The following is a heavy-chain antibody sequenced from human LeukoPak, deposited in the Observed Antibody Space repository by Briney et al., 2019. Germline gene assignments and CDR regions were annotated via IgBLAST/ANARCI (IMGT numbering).Heavy chain of an antibody. J-gene: IGHJ4*02. V-gene: IGHV1-2*02. CDR3: ARDRRAAAGTPYFDY. D-gene: IGHD6-13*01. Sequence: ASVKVSCKASGYTFTGYYMHWVRQAPGQGLEWMGWINPNSGGTNYAQKFQGRATMTRDTSISTAYMELSRLRSDDTAVYYCARDRRAAAGTPYFDYWGQGTLVTVSS. CDR1: GYTFTGYY. CDR2: INPNSGGT.